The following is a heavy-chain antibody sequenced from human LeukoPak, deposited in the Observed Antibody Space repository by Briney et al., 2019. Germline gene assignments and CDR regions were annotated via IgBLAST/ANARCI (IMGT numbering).Heavy chain of an antibody. CDR3: TRVGYIDEGIDY. Sequence: GGSVRLSCAASGFTFSSYWMNWARQAPGKGLERVASINHNGNVNYYVDSVKGRFTISRDNAKNSLYLQMNSLRAEDTAIYYCTRVGYIDEGIDYWGQGTLVTVSS. J-gene: IGHJ4*02. D-gene: IGHD5-24*01. CDR1: GFTFSSYW. V-gene: IGHV3-7*04. CDR2: INHNGNVN.